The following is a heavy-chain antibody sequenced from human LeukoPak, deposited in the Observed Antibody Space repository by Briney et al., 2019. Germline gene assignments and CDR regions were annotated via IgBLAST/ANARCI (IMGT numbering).Heavy chain of an antibody. Sequence: GGSLRLSCAASGFTFSSYEMNWVRQAPGKGLEWVSYISSSGSTIYYADSVKGRFTISRDNAKNSLYLQMNSLRAEDTAVYYCARDSSGWYFSYWGQGTLVTVSS. D-gene: IGHD6-19*01. CDR3: ARDSSGWYFSY. V-gene: IGHV3-48*03. CDR2: ISSSGSTI. CDR1: GFTFSSYE. J-gene: IGHJ4*02.